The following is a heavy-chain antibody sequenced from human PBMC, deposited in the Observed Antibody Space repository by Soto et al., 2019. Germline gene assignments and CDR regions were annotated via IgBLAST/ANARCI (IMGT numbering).Heavy chain of an antibody. J-gene: IGHJ5*02. CDR1: GGSISSSSYC. Sequence: SLPLSLPCTVSGGSISSSSYCRGWKRQTPGKGLEWIGSIYYSGSTYYNPSLKSRVTVSVDTSKNQFSLKLNSVTAADTSVYNCASHRIGLWLDPWGNGTLVPGS. D-gene: IGHD2-15*01. V-gene: IGHV4-39*01. CDR3: ASHRIGLWLDP. CDR2: IYYSGST.